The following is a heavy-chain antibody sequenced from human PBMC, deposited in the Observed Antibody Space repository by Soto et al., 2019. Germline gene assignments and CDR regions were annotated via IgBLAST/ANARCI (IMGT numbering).Heavy chain of an antibody. CDR2: ISGSGGST. J-gene: IGHJ4*02. CDR3: AKVPRYDILTGYNYFDY. V-gene: IGHV3-23*01. D-gene: IGHD3-9*01. CDR1: GFTFSSYW. Sequence: GGSLRLSCAASGFTFSSYWMHWVRQAPGKGLEWVSAISGSGGSTYYADSVKGRFTISRDNSKNTLYLQMNSLRAEDTAVYYCAKVPRYDILTGYNYFDYWGQGTLVTVSS.